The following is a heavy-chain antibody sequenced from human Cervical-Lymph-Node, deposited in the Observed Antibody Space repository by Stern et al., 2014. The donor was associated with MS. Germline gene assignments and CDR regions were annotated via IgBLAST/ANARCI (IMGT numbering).Heavy chain of an antibody. CDR2: LFSNDEK. V-gene: IGHV2-26*01. Sequence: QVTLKESGPVLVKPTETLTLTCTVSGFSLSNARMGVSWIRQPPGKALEWLAHLFSNDEKSYSTSLKSRLTISKDTSKSQVVLTMTNMDPVDTTTYYCARIRRGYSSSWSLYYFDYWGQGTLVTVSS. CDR3: ARIRRGYSSSWSLYYFDY. D-gene: IGHD6-13*01. CDR1: GFSLSNARMG. J-gene: IGHJ4*02.